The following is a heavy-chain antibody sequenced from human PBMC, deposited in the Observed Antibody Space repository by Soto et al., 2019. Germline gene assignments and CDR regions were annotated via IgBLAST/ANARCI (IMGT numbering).Heavy chain of an antibody. Sequence: DVQLLESGGGLVQPGGSVRRSCAASGFTFSSYAMSWVRQAPGKGLEWVSAISGKGADTSYAASVRGRFNTSRDNSKATLFLQMKSLRADATAVYYCGKERRGSGWFACSYWGLGILVTFSS. CDR2: ISGKGADT. CDR1: GFTFSSYA. J-gene: IGHJ4*02. CDR3: GKERRGSGWFACSY. V-gene: IGHV3-23*01. D-gene: IGHD6-19*01.